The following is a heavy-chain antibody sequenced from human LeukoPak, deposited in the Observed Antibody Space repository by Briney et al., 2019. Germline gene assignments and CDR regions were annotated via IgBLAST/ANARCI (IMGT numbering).Heavy chain of an antibody. Sequence: SETLSLTCTVSGGSISSYYWSWIRQHPGKGLEWIGYIYYSGSTYYNPSLKSRVTISVDTSKNQFSLKLSSVTAADTAVYYCARGVRKAADKFDFWGQGTLVTVSS. V-gene: IGHV4-59*06. D-gene: IGHD6-13*01. J-gene: IGHJ4*02. CDR3: ARGVRKAADKFDF. CDR1: GGSISSYY. CDR2: IYYSGST.